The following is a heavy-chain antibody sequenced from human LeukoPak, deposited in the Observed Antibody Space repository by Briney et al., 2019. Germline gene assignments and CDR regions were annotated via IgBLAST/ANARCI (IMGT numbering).Heavy chain of an antibody. J-gene: IGHJ4*02. CDR1: GGSISSYY. Sequence: SETLSLTCTVSGGSISSYYWSWIRQPPGKGLEWIGYIYYSGSTNYNPSLKSRVTISVDPSKNQFSLKLSSVTAADTAVYYCARDRNGWDSFDYWGQGTLVTVSS. V-gene: IGHV4-59*01. CDR2: IYYSGST. CDR3: ARDRNGWDSFDY. D-gene: IGHD6-19*01.